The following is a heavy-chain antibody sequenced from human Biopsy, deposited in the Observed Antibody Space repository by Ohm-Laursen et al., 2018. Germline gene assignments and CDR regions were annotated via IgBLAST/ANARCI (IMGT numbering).Heavy chain of an antibody. CDR1: GHTSRNLS. Sequence: GASVKVSCKASGHTSRNLSINWVRQAPGQGPEWMGGIIPIFETTDYAPKFQDRVTITADESTRTAYMELSSLKSEDTAVYYCARRYCSSTGCSPPFYSLFDPWGQGTLVTVSS. D-gene: IGHD2-2*01. V-gene: IGHV1-69*13. CDR3: ARRYCSSTGCSPPFYSLFDP. J-gene: IGHJ5*02. CDR2: IIPIFETT.